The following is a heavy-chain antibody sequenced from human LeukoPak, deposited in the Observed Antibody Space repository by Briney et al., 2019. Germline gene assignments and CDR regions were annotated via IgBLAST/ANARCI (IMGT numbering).Heavy chain of an antibody. J-gene: IGHJ6*03. Sequence: GGSLRLSCAASGFTFSSYSMNWVRQAPGKGLEWVSSISSSSSYIYYADSVKGRFTISRDNAKNSLYLQMNSLRAEDTAVYYCAREIRGKYCSGGSCYDGYYYYYMDVWGKGTTVTVS. V-gene: IGHV3-21*01. CDR3: AREIRGKYCSGGSCYDGYYYYYMDV. D-gene: IGHD2-15*01. CDR1: GFTFSSYS. CDR2: ISSSSSYI.